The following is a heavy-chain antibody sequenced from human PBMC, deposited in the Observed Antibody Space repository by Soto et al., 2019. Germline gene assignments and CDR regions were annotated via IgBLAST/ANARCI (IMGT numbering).Heavy chain of an antibody. Sequence: QVQLVQSGAEVKKPGASVKVSCKASGYTFTSYGISWVRQAPGQGLEWMGWISAYNGNTNYAQKLQGRVTMTTDTSKSTAYKELXSXXXXXXXXXXXXXXXVRGYGDSWXFDXWGQGTLVTV. D-gene: IGHD4-17*01. J-gene: IGHJ4*02. CDR1: GYTFTSYG. V-gene: IGHV1-18*01. CDR2: ISAYNGNT. CDR3: XXXXVRGYGDSWXFDX.